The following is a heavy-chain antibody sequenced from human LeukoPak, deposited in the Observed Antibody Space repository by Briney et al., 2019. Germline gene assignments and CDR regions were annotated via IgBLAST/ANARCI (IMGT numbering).Heavy chain of an antibody. CDR1: GYTFNDYY. CDR3: AKSMSGGLGFFQS. J-gene: IGHJ1*01. CDR2: INPNGGGT. D-gene: IGHD2-15*01. Sequence: GASVKVSCKASGYTFNDYYMHWVRQAPGQGLEWMGWINPNGGGTNYAQNFQGRVTMTRDTSISTTYMELRSLRSDDTAVYYCAKSMSGGLGFFQSWGQGTLVTVSS. V-gene: IGHV1-2*02.